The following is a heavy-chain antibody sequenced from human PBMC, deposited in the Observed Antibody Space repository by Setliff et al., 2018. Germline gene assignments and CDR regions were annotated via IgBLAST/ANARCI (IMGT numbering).Heavy chain of an antibody. D-gene: IGHD3-3*01. V-gene: IGHV4-34*01. J-gene: IGHJ4*02. Sequence: SETLSLTCAVYGGSFSGYYWSWIRQPPGKGLEWIGEINHSGSTNYNPSLESRVTISVDTSKNQFSLKLSSVTAADTAVYYCARGRSNFWGYYFDYWGQGTLVTVSS. CDR2: INHSGST. CDR3: ARGRSNFWGYYFDY. CDR1: GGSFSGYY.